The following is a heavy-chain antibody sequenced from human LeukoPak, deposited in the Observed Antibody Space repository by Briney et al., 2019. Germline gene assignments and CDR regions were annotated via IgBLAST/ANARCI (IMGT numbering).Heavy chain of an antibody. CDR2: INHSGST. V-gene: IGHV4-34*01. D-gene: IGHD3-22*01. J-gene: IGHJ4*02. CDR1: GGSFSGYY. CDR3: ARSNYYDSSGYSY. Sequence: SETLSLTCADYGGSFSGYYWSWIRQPPGKGLEWIGEINHSGSTNYNPSLKSRVTISVDTSKNQFSLKLSSVTAADTAVYYCARSNYYDSSGYSYWGQGTLVTVSS.